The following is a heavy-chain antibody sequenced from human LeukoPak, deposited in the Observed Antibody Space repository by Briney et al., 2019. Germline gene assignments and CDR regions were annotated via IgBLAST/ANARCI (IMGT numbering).Heavy chain of an antibody. CDR2: ITGTT. J-gene: IGHJ3*01. CDR3: AKAFREYGSSTYSSFDV. Sequence: GGSLRLSCAASGFTFSSYAMSWVRQAPGKGLQWVSTITGTTHYADSVRGRFTISRDNSKNILYLQMNSLSTEDTAIYYCAKAFREYGSSTYSSFDVWGQGTMVTVSS. D-gene: IGHD6-13*01. V-gene: IGHV3-23*01. CDR1: GFTFSSYA.